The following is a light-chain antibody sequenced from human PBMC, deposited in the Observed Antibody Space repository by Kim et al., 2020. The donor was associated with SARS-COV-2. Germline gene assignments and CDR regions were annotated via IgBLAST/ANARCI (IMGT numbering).Light chain of an antibody. CDR1: QSMANS. CDR3: QQYNDWPLYT. Sequence: VSPGERVTLTCRASQSMANSLAWYQQNPGQAPRLLIYGASTSASGTTTRFSGSGSETAFTLTITSLQSEDFAVFYCQQYNDWPLYTFGQGTKLEI. J-gene: IGKJ2*01. V-gene: IGKV3-15*01. CDR2: GAS.